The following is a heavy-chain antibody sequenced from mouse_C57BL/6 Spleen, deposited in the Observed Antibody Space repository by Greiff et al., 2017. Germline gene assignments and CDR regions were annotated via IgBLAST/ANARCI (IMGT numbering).Heavy chain of an antibody. Sequence: QVQLQQPGTELVKPGASVKLSCKASGYTFTSYWMHWVKQRPGQGLEWIGNINPSNGCTNYNEKFKGKATLTVDKSSGTAYMQLSSLTSEDAAVYSCARSGRWGFAYWGQGTLVTVSA. J-gene: IGHJ3*01. CDR1: GYTFTSYW. CDR3: ARSGRWGFAY. V-gene: IGHV1-53*01. CDR2: INPSNGCT. D-gene: IGHD2-3*01.